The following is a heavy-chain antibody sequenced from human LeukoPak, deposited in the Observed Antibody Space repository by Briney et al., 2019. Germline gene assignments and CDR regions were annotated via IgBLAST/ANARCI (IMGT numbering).Heavy chain of an antibody. Sequence: GGTLRLSCAASGFTFSSYSMNWVRQAPGKGLEWDSYINSNSKTIYYADSVKDRFTISRDNAKNSLYLQMDSLRDEDTAVYYCARGVEGSSYYDSSGKSNALDIWGQGTVVTASS. V-gene: IGHV3-48*02. D-gene: IGHD3-22*01. CDR2: INSNSKTI. J-gene: IGHJ3*02. CDR1: GFTFSSYS. CDR3: ARGVEGSSYYDSSGKSNALDI.